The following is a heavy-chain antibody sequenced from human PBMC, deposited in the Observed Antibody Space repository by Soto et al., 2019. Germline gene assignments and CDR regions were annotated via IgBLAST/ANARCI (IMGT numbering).Heavy chain of an antibody. CDR2: ISWNSGSI. Sequence: GGSLRLSCAASGFTFDDYAMHWVRQAPGKGLEWVSGISWNSGSIGYADSVKGRFTISRDNAKNSLYLQMNSLRAEDTALYYCATGPLVTPPAFDIWGQGTMVTVSS. D-gene: IGHD2-21*02. CDR1: GFTFDDYA. V-gene: IGHV3-9*01. CDR3: ATGPLVTPPAFDI. J-gene: IGHJ3*02.